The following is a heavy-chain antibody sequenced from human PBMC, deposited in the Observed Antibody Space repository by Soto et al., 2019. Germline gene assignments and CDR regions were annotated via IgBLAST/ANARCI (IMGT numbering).Heavy chain of an antibody. CDR1: GGSVSSHY. J-gene: IGHJ3*02. D-gene: IGHD3-22*01. CDR2: LYSTGST. Sequence: SETLSLTCTVSGGSVSSHYWSWIRQAAGKGLEWIGRLYSTGSTNYNPSLRSRVTMSVGTSRNQFSLTLTSVTAADTAVYYCARDGSGYDTGGYYPYDPFDIWGQGTMVTVSS. V-gene: IGHV4-4*07. CDR3: ARDGSGYDTGGYYPYDPFDI.